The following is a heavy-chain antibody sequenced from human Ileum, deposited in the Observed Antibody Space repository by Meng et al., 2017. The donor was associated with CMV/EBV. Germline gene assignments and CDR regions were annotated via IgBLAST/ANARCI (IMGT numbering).Heavy chain of an antibody. CDR2: FSGNGDNT. D-gene: IGHD5-12*01. CDR1: GFTFSIFA. V-gene: IGHV3-23*01. J-gene: IGHJ6*02. Sequence: GGSLRLSCTASGFTFSIFAMSWVRQAPGKGLEWVSTFSGNGDNTYYADSVKGRFTISRDNSKNTVYLQMSSLRAEDTALYYCVRDRGYNNADYYGLDVWGQGTTVTVSS. CDR3: VRDRGYNNADYYGLDV.